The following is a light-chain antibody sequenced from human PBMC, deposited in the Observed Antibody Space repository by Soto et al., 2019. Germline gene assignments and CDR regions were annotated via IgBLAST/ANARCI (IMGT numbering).Light chain of an antibody. CDR1: SSDVGSYNF. CDR2: EGS. CDR3: CSYAGSATIYV. V-gene: IGLV2-23*01. Sequence: QSVLTQPVSVSGSPGQSITISCTGTSSDVGSYNFVSWYQQHPGKAPKLMIYEGSKRPSGVSSRFSGSKSGNTASLTISGLQAEDEADYHCCSYAGSATIYVFGTGTKVTVL. J-gene: IGLJ1*01.